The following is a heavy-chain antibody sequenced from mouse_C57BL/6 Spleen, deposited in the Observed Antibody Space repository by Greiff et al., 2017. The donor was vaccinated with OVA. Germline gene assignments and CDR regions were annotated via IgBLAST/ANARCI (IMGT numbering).Heavy chain of an antibody. CDR3: ARSTTVVFDY. CDR1: GYTFTSYD. J-gene: IGHJ2*01. Sequence: QVQLQQSGPELVKPGASVKLSCKASGYTFTSYDINWVKQRPGKGLEWIGWIYPRDGSTKYNEKFKGKATLTVGTSSSTAYMELHSLTSEDSAVCFCARSTTVVFDYWGQGTTLTVSS. CDR2: IYPRDGST. D-gene: IGHD1-1*01. V-gene: IGHV1-85*01.